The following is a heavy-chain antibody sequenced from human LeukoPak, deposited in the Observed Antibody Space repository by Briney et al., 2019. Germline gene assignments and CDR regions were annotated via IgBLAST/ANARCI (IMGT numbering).Heavy chain of an antibody. CDR3: ARVRVRGVAYSVFGY. Sequence: SETLSLTRAVYGGSFSGYYWSWIRQPPGKGLEWIGEINHSGSTNYNPSLKSRVTISVDTSKNQFSLKLSSVTAADTAVYYCARVRVRGVAYSVFGYWGQGTLVTVSS. CDR1: GGSFSGYY. CDR2: INHSGST. D-gene: IGHD3-10*01. V-gene: IGHV4-34*01. J-gene: IGHJ4*02.